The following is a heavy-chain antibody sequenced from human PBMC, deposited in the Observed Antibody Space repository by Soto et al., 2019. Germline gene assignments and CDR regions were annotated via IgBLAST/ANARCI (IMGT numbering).Heavy chain of an antibody. J-gene: IGHJ4*02. CDR3: ARALPHCSGGSCYPPDY. V-gene: IGHV1-8*01. CDR2: MNPNSGNT. Sequence: ASVKVSCKASGYTFTSYDINWVRQATGQGLEWMGWMNPNSGNTGYAQKFQGRVTMTRNTSISTAYMELSSLKSEDTAVYYCARALPHCSGGSCYPPDYWGQGTLVTVSS. D-gene: IGHD2-15*01. CDR1: GYTFTSYD.